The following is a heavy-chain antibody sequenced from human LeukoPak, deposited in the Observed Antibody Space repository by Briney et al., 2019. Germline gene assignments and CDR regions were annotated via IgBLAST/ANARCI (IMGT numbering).Heavy chain of an antibody. Sequence: ASVKVSCKASGYTFTSYAMRWVRQATGQRLEWTGWINAGNGNTKYSQELQGRVTITRDTSASTAYMELSSLRSEDMAVYYCARSDPRYGDYYLDYWGQGALVTVSS. D-gene: IGHD4-17*01. V-gene: IGHV1-3*03. CDR3: ARSDPRYGDYYLDY. CDR2: INAGNGNT. CDR1: GYTFTSYA. J-gene: IGHJ4*02.